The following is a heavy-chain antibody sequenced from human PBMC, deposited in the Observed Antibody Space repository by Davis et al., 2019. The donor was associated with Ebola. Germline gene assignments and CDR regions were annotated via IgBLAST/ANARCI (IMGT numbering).Heavy chain of an antibody. Sequence: GSLRLSCAVYGGSFSGYYWSWIRQPPGKGLEWIGEINHSGSTNYNPSLKSRVTISVDTSKNQFSLKLSSVTAADTAVYYCARVRLWLYNNFDYWGQGTLVTVSS. D-gene: IGHD1-1*01. J-gene: IGHJ4*02. V-gene: IGHV4-34*01. CDR1: GGSFSGYY. CDR3: ARVRLWLYNNFDY. CDR2: INHSGST.